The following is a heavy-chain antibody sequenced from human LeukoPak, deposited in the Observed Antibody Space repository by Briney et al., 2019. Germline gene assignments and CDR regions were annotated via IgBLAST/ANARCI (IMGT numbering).Heavy chain of an antibody. V-gene: IGHV4-59*08. CDR2: IYYSGST. CDR3: ARLSSSSPFDP. CDR1: GGSISSYY. Sequence: SETLSLTCTVSGGSISSYYWSWIRQPPGKGLEWIGYIYYSGSTNYNPSLKSRVTISVDTSKNQFSLKLSSATAADTAVYYCARLSSSSPFDPWGQGTLVTVSS. J-gene: IGHJ5*02. D-gene: IGHD6-13*01.